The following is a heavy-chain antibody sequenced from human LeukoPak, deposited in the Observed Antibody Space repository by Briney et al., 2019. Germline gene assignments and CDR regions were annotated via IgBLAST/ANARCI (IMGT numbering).Heavy chain of an antibody. Sequence: ASVNVSCKASGFTFTSSAVQWVRQARGQRLEWIGWIVVGSGNTNYAQKFQERVTITRDMSTSTAYMELSSLRSEDTAVYYCAANPAMVEIAFDYWGQGTLVTVSS. V-gene: IGHV1-58*01. D-gene: IGHD5-18*01. CDR1: GFTFTSSA. CDR3: AANPAMVEIAFDY. CDR2: IVVGSGNT. J-gene: IGHJ4*02.